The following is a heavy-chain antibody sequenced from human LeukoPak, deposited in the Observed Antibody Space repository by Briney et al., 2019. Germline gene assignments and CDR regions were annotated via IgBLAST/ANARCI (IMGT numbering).Heavy chain of an antibody. J-gene: IGHJ6*04. CDR2: IIPIFGTN. D-gene: IGHD2-2*01. V-gene: IGHV1-69*13. CDR1: GGTFNSYA. CDR3: ARADCSSTNCYLNPPYYYYGMDV. Sequence: ASVKLSCNASGGTFNSYAISWDRQAHGQGLEWMGGIIPIFGTNNYAQKFQGRVTITADESTSTAYMELSSLRSEDTAVYYCARADCSSTNCYLNPPYYYYGMDVWGKGTTVTVSS.